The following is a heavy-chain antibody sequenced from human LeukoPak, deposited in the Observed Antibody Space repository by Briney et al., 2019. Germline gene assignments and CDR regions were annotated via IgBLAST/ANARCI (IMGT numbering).Heavy chain of an antibody. CDR2: IYYSGST. Sequence: SETLSLTCTVSGGSISSSSYYWGWIRQPPGKGLEWIGSIYYSGSTYYNPSLKSRVTISVDTSKNQFSLKLSSVTAADTAVYYCAREGSAYGMDVWGQGTTVTVSS. CDR3: AREGSAYGMDV. J-gene: IGHJ6*02. V-gene: IGHV4-39*02. D-gene: IGHD2-15*01. CDR1: GGSISSSSYY.